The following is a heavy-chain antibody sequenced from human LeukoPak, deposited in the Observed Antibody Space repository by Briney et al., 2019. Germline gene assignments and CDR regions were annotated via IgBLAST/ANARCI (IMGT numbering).Heavy chain of an antibody. CDR3: ARLLVYNSGGEAFDH. V-gene: IGHV3-7*01. J-gene: IGHJ4*02. CDR1: GFTFSTYW. D-gene: IGHD1-20*01. Sequence: GGSLRLSCAAYGFTFSTYWMTWVRQAPGKGLVWVANIKEDGSEKYYVDSVKGRFTISRDNAKNSLYLQMNSLRAEDTAVYYCARLLVYNSGGEAFDHWGQGTLVTVSS. CDR2: IKEDGSEK.